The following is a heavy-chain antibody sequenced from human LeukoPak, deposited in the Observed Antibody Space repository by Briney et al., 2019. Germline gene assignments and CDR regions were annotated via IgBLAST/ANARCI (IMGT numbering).Heavy chain of an antibody. J-gene: IGHJ5*02. CDR2: IYYSGST. CDR3: ARSKAGIAVAGTSWFDP. V-gene: IGHV4-59*01. CDR1: GGSISSYY. D-gene: IGHD6-19*01. Sequence: PSETLSLTCTVSGGSISSYYWSWIRQPPGKGLEWIGYIYYSGSTNYNSSLKSRVTISVDTSKNQFSLKLSSVTAADTAVYYCARSKAGIAVAGTSWFDPWGQGTLVTVSS.